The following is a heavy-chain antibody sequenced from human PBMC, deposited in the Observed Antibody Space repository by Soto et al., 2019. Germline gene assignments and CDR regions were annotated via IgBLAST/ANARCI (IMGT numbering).Heavy chain of an antibody. Sequence: ASVKVSCKASGYTFTSYDINWVRQATGQGLEWMGWMNPNSGNTGYAQKFQGRVTMTRNTSISTAYMELSSLRSEDTAVYYCARRPYYHDSSGYYLDAFDIWGQGTMVTVSS. CDR1: GYTFTSYD. CDR2: MNPNSGNT. CDR3: ARRPYYHDSSGYYLDAFDI. V-gene: IGHV1-8*01. J-gene: IGHJ3*02. D-gene: IGHD3-22*01.